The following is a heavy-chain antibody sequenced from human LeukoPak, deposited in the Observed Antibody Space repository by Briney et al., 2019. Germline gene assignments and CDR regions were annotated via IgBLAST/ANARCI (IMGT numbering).Heavy chain of an antibody. Sequence: SETLSLTCAVYGGSFSGYYWSWIRQPPGKGLEWIGEINHSGSTNYNPSLKSRVTISVDTSKSQFSLKLSSVTAADTAVYYCARASGGDYGSGSYYKTFDYWGQGTLVTVSS. V-gene: IGHV4-34*01. CDR1: GGSFSGYY. CDR3: ARASGGDYGSGSYYKTFDY. D-gene: IGHD3-10*01. CDR2: INHSGST. J-gene: IGHJ4*02.